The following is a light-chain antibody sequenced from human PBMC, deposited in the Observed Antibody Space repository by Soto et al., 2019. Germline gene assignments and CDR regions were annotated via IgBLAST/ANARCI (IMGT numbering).Light chain of an antibody. CDR2: KAS. J-gene: IGKJ1*01. V-gene: IGKV1-5*03. Sequence: DIPMTQSPSTLSASVGDRVILTCRASQSIGSWLAWYQQKAGKGPKLLIYKASSLKSGVPSRFSGSGSGTEFTLTISRLQPDDFATYYCQQYNNDSPWTFGQWTKVEVK. CDR1: QSIGSW. CDR3: QQYNNDSPWT.